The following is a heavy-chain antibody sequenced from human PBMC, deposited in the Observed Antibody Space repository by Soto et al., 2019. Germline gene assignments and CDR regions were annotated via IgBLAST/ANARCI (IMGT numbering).Heavy chain of an antibody. D-gene: IGHD6-19*01. J-gene: IGHJ4*02. CDR2: IHHSGST. CDR3: ARSFGWYAIDH. V-gene: IGHV4-4*02. CDR1: SASIISEQR. Sequence: QMQLQESGPGLVKPSETLSLTCAVSSASIISEQRWTWVRQPPGKGLEWIGEIHHSGSTNNNPSLRGRVTMSGDKSKNQFSLNLNSVTAADTALYYCARSFGWYAIDHWGQGTLVIVSS.